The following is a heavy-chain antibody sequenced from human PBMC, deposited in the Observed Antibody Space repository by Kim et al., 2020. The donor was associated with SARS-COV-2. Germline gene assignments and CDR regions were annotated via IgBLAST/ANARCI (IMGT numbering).Heavy chain of an antibody. CDR2: ISGSGGST. D-gene: IGHD3-10*01. J-gene: IGHJ4*02. CDR3: AKALSDYYGSGSGY. CDR1: GFTFSSYA. V-gene: IGHV3-23*01. Sequence: GGSLRLSCAASGFTFSSYAMSWVRQAPGKGLEWVSAISGSGGSTYYADSVKGRFTISRDNSKNTLYLQMNSLRAEDTAVYYCAKALSDYYGSGSGYWGQGTLVTVSS.